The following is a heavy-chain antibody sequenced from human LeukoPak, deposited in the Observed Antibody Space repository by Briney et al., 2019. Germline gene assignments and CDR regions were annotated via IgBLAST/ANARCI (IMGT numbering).Heavy chain of an antibody. CDR3: ARVFGDYAFDY. Sequence: SETLSLTCTVSGGSISSGSYYWSWIRQPAGKGLEWIGRIYTSGSTNYNPSLKSRVTISVDTSKNQFSLKLSSVTAADTAVYYCARVFGDYAFDYWGQGTLVTVSS. V-gene: IGHV4-61*02. CDR2: IYTSGST. D-gene: IGHD4-17*01. CDR1: GGSISSGSYY. J-gene: IGHJ4*02.